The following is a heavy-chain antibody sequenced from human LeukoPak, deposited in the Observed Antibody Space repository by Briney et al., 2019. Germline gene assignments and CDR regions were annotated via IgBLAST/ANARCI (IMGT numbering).Heavy chain of an antibody. CDR3: AKAPYGLNWFDP. CDR1: GFTLSSYA. CDR2: ISGSGGST. J-gene: IGHJ5*02. Sequence: GGSLRLSCAASGFTLSSYAMSWVRQAPGKGLEWVSAISGSGGSTYYADSVKGRFTISRDNSKNTLYLQMNSLRAEDTAVYYCAKAPYGLNWFDPWGQGTLVTVSS. D-gene: IGHD3/OR15-3a*01. V-gene: IGHV3-23*01.